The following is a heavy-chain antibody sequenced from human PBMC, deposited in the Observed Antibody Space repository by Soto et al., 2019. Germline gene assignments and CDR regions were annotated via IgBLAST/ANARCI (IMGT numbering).Heavy chain of an antibody. D-gene: IGHD3-10*01. V-gene: IGHV5-51*01. CDR2: IYPGDSDT. Sequence: DSLRISCKASGYRFTSYWIGGVRQMPGKGLEWMGIIYPGDSDTSYSPSFQVQVTISADKSISTAYLQWSSLQSSATAMYYRARLGDYYGSGYYFGSWRQGTL. CDR3: ARLGDYYGSGYYFGS. J-gene: IGHJ4*02. CDR1: GYRFTSYW.